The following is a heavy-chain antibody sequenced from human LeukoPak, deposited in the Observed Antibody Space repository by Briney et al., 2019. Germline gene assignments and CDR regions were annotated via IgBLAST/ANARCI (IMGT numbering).Heavy chain of an antibody. D-gene: IGHD6-6*01. Sequence: GESLKISCKGSGYSLTSYWIGWVRQMPGKGLEWMGIIYPGDSDTRYSPSFQGQVTISADKSISTAYLQWSSLKASDTAIYYCARLTGIAARPGGMDVWGQGTTVTVSS. V-gene: IGHV5-51*01. CDR1: GYSLTSYW. J-gene: IGHJ6*02. CDR2: IYPGDSDT. CDR3: ARLTGIAARPGGMDV.